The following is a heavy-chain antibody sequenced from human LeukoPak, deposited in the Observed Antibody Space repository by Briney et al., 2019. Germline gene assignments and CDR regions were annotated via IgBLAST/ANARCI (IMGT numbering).Heavy chain of an antibody. CDR2: INHSGST. D-gene: IGHD6-19*01. CDR1: GGSFSGYY. Sequence: SETLSLTCAVYGGSFSGYYWSWIRQPPGKGLEWIGEINHSGSTNYNPSLKSRVTIPVDTSKNQFSLKLSSVTAADTAVYYCAREGGLGSGWYLGYWGQGTLVTVSS. V-gene: IGHV4-34*01. J-gene: IGHJ4*02. CDR3: AREGGLGSGWYLGY.